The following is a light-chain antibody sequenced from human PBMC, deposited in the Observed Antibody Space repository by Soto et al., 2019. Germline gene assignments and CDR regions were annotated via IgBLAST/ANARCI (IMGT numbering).Light chain of an antibody. CDR1: QSVSNY. V-gene: IGKV3-11*01. CDR3: QQRSNWPQVT. CDR2: DAS. J-gene: IGKJ4*01. Sequence: EIVLTQSPATLSLSPGERATLSCRASQSVSNYLAWYQQKPGQAPRLLIYDASNRASGIPARFSGSGSGTYFTRTISSLDPEDFAVYYCQQRSNWPQVTFGGGTKVEIK.